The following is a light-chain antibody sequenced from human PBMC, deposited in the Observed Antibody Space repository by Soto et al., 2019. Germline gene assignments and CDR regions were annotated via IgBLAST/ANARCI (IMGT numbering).Light chain of an antibody. J-gene: IGKJ1*01. V-gene: IGKV1-9*01. CDR3: QQLNSYPRT. CDR2: AAS. Sequence: DIQLTQSPSFLSASVGDRVTITCRASQDISSYLAWYQQKPGKVPKLLIYAASTLQGGVPSRFSGSGSGTEFTLTISSLQPEDFATYYCQQLNSYPRTFGQGTKVEI. CDR1: QDISSY.